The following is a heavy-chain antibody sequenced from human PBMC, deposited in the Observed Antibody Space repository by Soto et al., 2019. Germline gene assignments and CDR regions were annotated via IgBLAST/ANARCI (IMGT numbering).Heavy chain of an antibody. CDR2: INPNSGDT. D-gene: IGHD1-26*01. J-gene: IGHJ6*02. V-gene: IGHV1-2*02. CDR3: AKGGXIVAAGTRVYLYNAMDV. CDR1: GYTFTGYY. Sequence: RASVKVSCKASGYTFTGYYVHWVRQAPGQGLEWMGWINPNSGDTYLAQRFQGRVTMNRDTSIGTAYMELRGLTSDDTAEYYCAKGGXIVAAGTRVYLYNAMDVWGQGTTVTVSS.